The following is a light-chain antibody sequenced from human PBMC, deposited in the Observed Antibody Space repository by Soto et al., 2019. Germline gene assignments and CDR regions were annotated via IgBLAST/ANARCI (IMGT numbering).Light chain of an antibody. CDR3: QQYGSSPPYT. CDR1: HSVSSIY. J-gene: IGKJ2*01. Sequence: EIVLTQSPGTLSLSPGERATLSCRASHSVSSIYLAWYQQKPGQAPRLLIYGASSRATGIPDRFSGSGSGTDFTLTISRLEPEDFAVYYGQQYGSSPPYTFGQGTKLEIK. CDR2: GAS. V-gene: IGKV3-20*01.